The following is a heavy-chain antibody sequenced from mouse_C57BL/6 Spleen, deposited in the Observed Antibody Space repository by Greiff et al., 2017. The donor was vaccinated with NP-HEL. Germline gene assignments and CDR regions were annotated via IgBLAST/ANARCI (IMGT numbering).Heavy chain of an antibody. CDR1: GYTFTSYW. CDR2: IDPSDSYT. Sequence: VQLQQPGAELVKPGASVKLSCKASGYTFTSYWMQWVKQRPGQGLEWIGEIDPSDSYTNYNQKFKGKATLTVDTSSSTAYMQLSSLTSEDSAVYYCARPIYYGSRGFAYWGQGTLVTVSA. V-gene: IGHV1-50*01. CDR3: ARPIYYGSRGFAY. D-gene: IGHD1-1*01. J-gene: IGHJ3*01.